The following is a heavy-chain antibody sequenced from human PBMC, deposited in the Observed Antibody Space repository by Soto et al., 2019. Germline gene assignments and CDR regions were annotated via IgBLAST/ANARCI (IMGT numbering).Heavy chain of an antibody. Sequence: GGSLGLSCAASGFTFSSYAMSWVRQAPGKGLEWVSAISGSGGSTYYADSVKGRFTISRDNSKNTLYLQMNSLRAEDTAVYYCAKVVAVAGTVDQNGMYYFDYWGQGTLVTVSS. CDR2: ISGSGGST. J-gene: IGHJ4*02. CDR1: GFTFSSYA. CDR3: AKVVAVAGTVDQNGMYYFDY. D-gene: IGHD6-19*01. V-gene: IGHV3-23*01.